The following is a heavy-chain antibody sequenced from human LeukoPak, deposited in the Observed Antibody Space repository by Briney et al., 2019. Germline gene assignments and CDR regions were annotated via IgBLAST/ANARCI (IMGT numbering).Heavy chain of an antibody. CDR3: ANMAGTSYYYYGMDV. CDR2: ISGSGGST. J-gene: IGHJ6*02. D-gene: IGHD3-10*01. Sequence: PGGSLRLSCAASGFTFSSYAMSWVRQAPGKGLEWVSAISGSGGSTYYADSVKGRFTISRDNSKNTLYLQTNSLRAEDTAVYYCANMAGTSYYYYGMDVWGQGTTVTVSS. V-gene: IGHV3-23*01. CDR1: GFTFSSYA.